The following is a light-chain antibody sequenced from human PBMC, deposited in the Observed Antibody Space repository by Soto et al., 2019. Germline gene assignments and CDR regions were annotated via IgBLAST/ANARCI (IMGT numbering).Light chain of an antibody. V-gene: IGKV3D-11*03. J-gene: IGKJ5*01. CDR2: LTS. CDR3: QQRSKWPIT. CDR1: QAVNTR. Sequence: EIFLTQSPSTLSSFPVDIVTLSCRASQAVNTRLAWYQHKPGQAPRLLIYLTSNRAAGIPARFSGSGSGTDFTLTISSLEPEDFAVYYCQQRSKWPITFGQGTRLEIK.